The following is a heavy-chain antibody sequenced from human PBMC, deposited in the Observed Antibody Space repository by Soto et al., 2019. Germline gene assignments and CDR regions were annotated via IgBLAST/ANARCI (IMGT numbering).Heavy chain of an antibody. CDR3: AKGLYSSSWYWPAQH. CDR1: GFTFDDYA. J-gene: IGHJ1*01. V-gene: IGHV3-9*01. Sequence: EVQLVESGGGLVQPGRSLRLSCAASGFTFDDYAMHWVRQAPGKGLEWVSGISWNSGSIGYADSVKGRVTIARDNAKNSLYLQMHSLRAEDTALYYWAKGLYSSSWYWPAQHWGQGTRVTVSS. D-gene: IGHD6-13*01. CDR2: ISWNSGSI.